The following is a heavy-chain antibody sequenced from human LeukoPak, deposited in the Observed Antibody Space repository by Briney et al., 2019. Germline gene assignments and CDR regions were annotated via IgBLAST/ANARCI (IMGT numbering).Heavy chain of an antibody. Sequence: GASVKVSCTASGYTFTGYYMHWVRQAPGQGLEWMGWINPDSGGTNYAQKFQGRVTMTRDTSISTAYMDVSRLTSDDTAVYYCAREPGGGTSETQGFDYWGQGTLVTVSS. CDR2: INPDSGGT. J-gene: IGHJ4*02. CDR1: GYTFTGYY. CDR3: AREPGGGTSETQGFDY. V-gene: IGHV1-2*02. D-gene: IGHD2-2*01.